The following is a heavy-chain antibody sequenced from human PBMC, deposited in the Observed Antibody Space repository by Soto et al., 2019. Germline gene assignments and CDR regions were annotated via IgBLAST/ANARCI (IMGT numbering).Heavy chain of an antibody. J-gene: IGHJ4*02. CDR3: VRENNGGPEF. CDR2: IKQDGSEK. Sequence: GGSLRLSCAASGFTFSSYWMSWVRQAPGKGLEWVANIKQDGSEKYYVDSVKGRFTISRDNAKNSLYLQMNSLRTEDTAIYYCVRENNGGPEFWGQGTMVTVSS. CDR1: GFTFSSYW. D-gene: IGHD1-20*01. V-gene: IGHV3-7*01.